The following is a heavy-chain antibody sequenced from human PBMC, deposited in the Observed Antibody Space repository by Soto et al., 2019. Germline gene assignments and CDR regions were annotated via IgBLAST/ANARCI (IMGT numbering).Heavy chain of an antibody. CDR2: ISAYNGNT. Sequence: QVQLVQSGAEVKKPGASVKVSCKASGYTFTSYGISWVRQAPGQGLEWMGWISAYNGNTNYAQKLQGRVTMTTDTSTSTAYMELRSLRSDDTAVYYCARTYYYASSGYYLRTAIDNGGQGPLVTVSS. CDR1: GYTFTSYG. D-gene: IGHD3-22*01. J-gene: IGHJ4*02. CDR3: ARTYYYASSGYYLRTAIDN. V-gene: IGHV1-18*01.